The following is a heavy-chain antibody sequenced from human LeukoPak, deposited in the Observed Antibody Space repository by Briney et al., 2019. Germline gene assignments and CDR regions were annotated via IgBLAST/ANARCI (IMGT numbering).Heavy chain of an antibody. Sequence: GGSLRLSCAASGFTFSIYAMSWVRQAPGKGLEWVSAISGTGDTTYYADSVKGRFIISRDYSKNTLYLQMNSLRAEDTALYYCAKDVKYNWNYIDYWGQGALVTVSS. CDR3: AKDVKYNWNYIDY. CDR1: GFTFSIYA. J-gene: IGHJ4*02. D-gene: IGHD1-20*01. V-gene: IGHV3-23*01. CDR2: ISGTGDTT.